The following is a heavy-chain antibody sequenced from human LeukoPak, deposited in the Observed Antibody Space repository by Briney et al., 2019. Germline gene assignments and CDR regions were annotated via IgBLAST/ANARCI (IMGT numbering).Heavy chain of an antibody. CDR1: GYTFSDNC. D-gene: IGHD5-18*01. CDR2: INPNNGGT. V-gene: IGHV1-2*06. CDR3: ARGAIGYSYGYDYFDY. J-gene: IGHJ4*02. Sequence: ASVKVSCKASGYTFSDNCIHWVRQAPGQGLEWMGRINPNNGGTNYAQQFLGRVTMTRDTSISTAYMEVIRLKSDDTAVYYCARGAIGYSYGYDYFDYWAQGTLVTVSS.